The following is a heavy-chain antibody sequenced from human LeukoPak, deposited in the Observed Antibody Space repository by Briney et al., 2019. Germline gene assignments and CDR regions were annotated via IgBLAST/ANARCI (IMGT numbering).Heavy chain of an antibody. CDR2: IYSSGST. J-gene: IGHJ4*02. D-gene: IGHD2-2*01. CDR3: ARVKASSTSWTFDQ. CDR1: GGPTNSYY. Sequence: SETLSLTCSVSGGPTNSYYWSWIRQSGGKGLEWIGRIYSSGSTVYNPSLNSRLTMSIDTSKNQFSLTLKSVTATDTAVYYCARVKASSTSWTFDQWGQGALVPVSS. V-gene: IGHV4-4*07.